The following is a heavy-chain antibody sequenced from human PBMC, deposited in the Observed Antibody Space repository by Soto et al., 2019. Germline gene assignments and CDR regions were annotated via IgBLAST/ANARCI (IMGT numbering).Heavy chain of an antibody. Sequence: EVQLVDSGGGLVQPGGSLRLSCAASGFTFRRYSMRWVRRAPGKGLKCVASIKEDGSEKYYVDSVKGRFTISREDAKNSLYLQMNSLRVEDTAVYYCTRNLGWGWFDPWGQGTLVTVSS. V-gene: IGHV3-7*05. CDR3: TRNLGWGWFDP. D-gene: IGHD6-19*01. CDR2: IKEDGSEK. CDR1: GFTFRRYS. J-gene: IGHJ5*02.